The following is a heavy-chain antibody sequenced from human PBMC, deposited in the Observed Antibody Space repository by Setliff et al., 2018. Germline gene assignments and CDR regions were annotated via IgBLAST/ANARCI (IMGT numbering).Heavy chain of an antibody. CDR1: GGSISTYY. J-gene: IGHJ6*03. CDR3: ARTGTTYYYSCMDV. D-gene: IGHD3-22*01. CDR2: VSYGGST. Sequence: SETLSLTCTVSGGSISTYYWSWIRQPPGKGLEWIGYVSYGGSTKYNPSLESRVTISLDAPKNQFSLELTSVTAADTAVYYCARTGTTYYYSCMDVWGKGTTVTVSS. V-gene: IGHV4-59*08.